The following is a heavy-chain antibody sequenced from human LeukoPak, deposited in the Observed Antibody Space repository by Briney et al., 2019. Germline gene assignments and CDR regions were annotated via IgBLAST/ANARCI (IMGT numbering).Heavy chain of an antibody. V-gene: IGHV1-2*02. D-gene: IGHD2-2*01. CDR2: INPNSGGT. CDR1: GYTFTGYY. J-gene: IGHJ4*02. Sequence: WASVKVSCKTSGYTFTGYYMHWVRQAPGQGLEWMGWINPNSGGTNYAQKFQGRVTMTRDTSISTAYMELSRLRSDDTAVYYCARGPIVVVPAAMFGREDYWGQGTLVTASS. CDR3: ARGPIVVVPAAMFGREDY.